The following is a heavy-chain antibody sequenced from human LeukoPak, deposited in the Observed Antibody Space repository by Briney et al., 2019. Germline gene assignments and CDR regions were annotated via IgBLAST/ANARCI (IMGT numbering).Heavy chain of an antibody. CDR1: GFIVSSNY. Sequence: GGSVRLSCAASGFIVSSNYMSWVRQAPEKGLEWVSVIYSVGTTYYADSVKGRFTISRDNSKNTLYLQMNSLRAEDTAVYYCAKDSWDYSNYPGPFDYWGQGTLVTVSS. D-gene: IGHD4-11*01. V-gene: IGHV3-53*01. J-gene: IGHJ4*02. CDR3: AKDSWDYSNYPGPFDY. CDR2: IYSVGTT.